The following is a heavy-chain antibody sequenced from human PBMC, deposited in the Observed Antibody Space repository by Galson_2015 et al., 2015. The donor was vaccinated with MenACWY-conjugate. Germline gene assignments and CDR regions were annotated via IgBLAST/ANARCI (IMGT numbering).Heavy chain of an antibody. CDR3: ARVGYGESVTPDDY. J-gene: IGHJ4*02. Sequence: SLRLSCAASGFSLSRYSMNWVRQAPGKGLEWISYITSSSSTIYYADSVKGRFTISRDNAKNSLYLQMNSLRAEDTAVYHCARVGYGESVTPDDYWGRGTLVTVSS. D-gene: IGHD4-17*01. V-gene: IGHV3-48*04. CDR1: GFSLSRYS. CDR2: ITSSSSTI.